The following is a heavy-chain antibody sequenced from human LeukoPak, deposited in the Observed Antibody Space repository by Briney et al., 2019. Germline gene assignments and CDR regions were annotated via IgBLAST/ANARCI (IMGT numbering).Heavy chain of an antibody. Sequence: GGSLRLSCAASGFTFSDYYMSWIRQAPGKGLEWVSYISSSSSYTNYADSVKGRLTISRDNAKNSLYLQMNSLRAEDTAVYYCARGRAAAGIGSRKEYGMEVWGKGTTVTVSS. CDR1: GFTFSDYY. D-gene: IGHD6-13*01. CDR3: ARGRAAAGIGSRKEYGMEV. J-gene: IGHJ6*04. CDR2: ISSSSSYT. V-gene: IGHV3-11*06.